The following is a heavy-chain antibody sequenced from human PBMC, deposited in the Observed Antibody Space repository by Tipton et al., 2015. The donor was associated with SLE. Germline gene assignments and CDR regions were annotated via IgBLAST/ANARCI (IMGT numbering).Heavy chain of an antibody. J-gene: IGHJ4*02. V-gene: IGHV4-59*01. CDR1: GGSISSYY. Sequence: TLSLTCTVSGGSISSYYWSWIRQPPGKGLEWIGYIYYSGSTNNNPSLKSRVTISGDTSKNQFSLKLSYVTAADTAVYYCAREGAYYGGNSFDYWGQGPLVTVSS. D-gene: IGHD4-23*01. CDR2: IYYSGST. CDR3: AREGAYYGGNSFDY.